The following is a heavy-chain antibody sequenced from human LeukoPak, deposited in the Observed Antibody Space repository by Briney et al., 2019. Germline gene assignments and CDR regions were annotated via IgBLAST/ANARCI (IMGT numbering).Heavy chain of an antibody. D-gene: IGHD3-10*01. CDR2: ISAYNGST. CDR3: AREGTKNYYGSGSSGFDY. J-gene: IGHJ4*02. V-gene: IGHV1-18*01. Sequence: VASVKVSCKASGYTFTSYGISWVRQAPGQGLEWMGWISAYNGSTSYAQKFQGRVTMTRDTSTSTVYMELSSLRSEDTAVYYCAREGTKNYYGSGSSGFDYWGQGTLVTVSS. CDR1: GYTFTSYG.